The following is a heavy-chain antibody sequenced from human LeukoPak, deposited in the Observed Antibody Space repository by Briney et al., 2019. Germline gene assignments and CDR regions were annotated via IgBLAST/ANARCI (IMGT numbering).Heavy chain of an antibody. CDR1: GGSISSGSYY. CDR2: FYHGRST. V-gene: IGHV4-39*07. Sequence: SETLSLTCTVSGGSISSGSYYWGWIRQPPGKGLEWIGSFYHGRSTYYNPSLKSRVTISLDTSKNQFSLKLSSVTAADTAVYYCVRGDYFDYWGQGTLVTVSS. J-gene: IGHJ4*02. D-gene: IGHD3-3*01. CDR3: VRGDYFDY.